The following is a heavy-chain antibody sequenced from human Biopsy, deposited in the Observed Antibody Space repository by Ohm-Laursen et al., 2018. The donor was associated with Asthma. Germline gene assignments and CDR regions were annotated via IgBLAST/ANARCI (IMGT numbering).Heavy chain of an antibody. CDR1: GSTFRSYA. CDR3: ARDVMEWYLPVFDF. D-gene: IGHD3-3*01. CDR2: GGSYYDGGLK. Sequence: SLRLSCAASGSTFRSYAMHWVRQAPGKGLEWVAVGGSYYDGGLKYYADSVNGRFTVSRDDSKNTLYLQMNSLRPDDTAVYYCARDVMEWYLPVFDFWGQGTLVTVSS. J-gene: IGHJ4*02. V-gene: IGHV3-30-3*01.